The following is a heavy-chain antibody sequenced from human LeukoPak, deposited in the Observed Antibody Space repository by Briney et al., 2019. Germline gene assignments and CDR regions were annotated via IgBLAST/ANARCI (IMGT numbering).Heavy chain of an antibody. D-gene: IGHD1-1*01. CDR2: IKQDGSEK. Sequence: GGSLRLSCAASGFAFRSYGMTWVRQAPGKGLEWVANIKQDGSEKYYVDSLKGRFTISRDNAKNSLFLQMTSLRAEDTAMYYCARWKPRSDALDVWGKGTMVMVSS. CDR1: GFAFRSYG. CDR3: ARWKPRSDALDV. J-gene: IGHJ3*01. V-gene: IGHV3-7*01.